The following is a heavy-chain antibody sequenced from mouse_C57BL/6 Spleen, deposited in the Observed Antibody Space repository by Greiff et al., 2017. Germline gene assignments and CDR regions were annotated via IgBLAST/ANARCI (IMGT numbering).Heavy chain of an antibody. CDR2: INPSTGGT. CDR1: GYTFTSYW. J-gene: IGHJ2*01. CDR3: ARSHRTGRLCGC. Sequence: QVQLKQPGAELVKPGASVKMSCKASGYTFTSYWITWVKQRPGQGLEWIGEINPSTGGTTYNQKFKAKATLTVDKSSSTAYMQLKSLTSEDSAVYYSARSHRTGRLCGCWGQGTTLTVSS. V-gene: IGHV1-55*01. D-gene: IGHD4-1*01.